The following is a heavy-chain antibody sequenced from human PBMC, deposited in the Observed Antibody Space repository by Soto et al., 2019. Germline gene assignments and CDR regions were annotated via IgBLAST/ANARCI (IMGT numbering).Heavy chain of an antibody. V-gene: IGHV3-33*01. CDR2: IWYDGSNK. CDR3: ARESLYYYGSGSPRDNYYYYYYMDV. CDR1: GFTFSSYG. D-gene: IGHD3-10*01. J-gene: IGHJ6*03. Sequence: GGSLRLSCAASGFTFSSYGMHWVRQAPGKGLEWVAVIWYDGSNKYYADYVKGRFTISRVNSKNTLYLQMNSLRAEDTAVYYCARESLYYYGSGSPRDNYYYYYYMDVWGKGTTVTVSS.